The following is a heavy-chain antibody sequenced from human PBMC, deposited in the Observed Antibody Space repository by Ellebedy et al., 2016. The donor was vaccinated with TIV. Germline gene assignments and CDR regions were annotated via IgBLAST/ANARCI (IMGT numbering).Heavy chain of an antibody. CDR1: GYTFTGYY. V-gene: IGHV1-2*02. CDR3: ARFPSFTMIVVPFDY. J-gene: IGHJ4*02. Sequence: ASVKVSCXASGYTFTGYYMHWVRQAPGQGLEWMGWINPNSGGTNYAQKFQGRVTMTRDTSISTAYMELSRLRSDDTAVYYCARFPSFTMIVVPFDYWGQGTLVTVSS. CDR2: INPNSGGT. D-gene: IGHD3-22*01.